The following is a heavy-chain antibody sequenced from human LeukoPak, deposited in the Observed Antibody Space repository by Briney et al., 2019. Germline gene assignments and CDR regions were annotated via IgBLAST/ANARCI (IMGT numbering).Heavy chain of an antibody. CDR1: GFTFSSYA. D-gene: IGHD3-9*01. J-gene: IGHJ4*02. Sequence: GGSLRLSCAASGFTFSSYAMSWVRQAPGKGLEWVSAISGSGGSTYYADSVKGRFTISRDNSKNTLHLQINSLRTEDTAIYYCARGRYYDILTGRPLDYRGQGTLVTVSS. V-gene: IGHV3-23*01. CDR2: ISGSGGST. CDR3: ARGRYYDILTGRPLDY.